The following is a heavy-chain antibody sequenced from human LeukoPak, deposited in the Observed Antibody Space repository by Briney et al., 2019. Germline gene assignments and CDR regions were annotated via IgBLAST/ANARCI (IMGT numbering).Heavy chain of an antibody. V-gene: IGHV1-46*01. CDR1: GYTFTSYY. D-gene: IGHD3-10*01. CDR3: ARDITMVRGVIIRAGDY. J-gene: IGHJ4*02. Sequence: ASVKVSCKASGYTFTSYYMHWVRQAPGQGLEWMGIINPSGGSTSYAQKFQGRVTMTRDTSTSTAYMELRSLRSDDTAVYYCARDITMVRGVIIRAGDYWGQGTLVTVSS. CDR2: INPSGGST.